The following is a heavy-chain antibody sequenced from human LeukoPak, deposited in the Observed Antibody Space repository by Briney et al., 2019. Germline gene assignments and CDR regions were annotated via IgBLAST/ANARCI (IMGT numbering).Heavy chain of an antibody. D-gene: IGHD6-13*01. V-gene: IGHV3-11*03. CDR2: ISHSSGFT. CDR3: AKLFKAYSSTWIDY. CDR1: GFTFSDYY. J-gene: IGHJ4*02. Sequence: GGSLRLSCAASGFTFSDYYMSWIRQAPGQGLEWGAYISHSSGFTNYADSVKGRFAISRDNAKNSLYLQMDSLRAEDTAIYYCAKLFKAYSSTWIDYWGQGNLVTVSS.